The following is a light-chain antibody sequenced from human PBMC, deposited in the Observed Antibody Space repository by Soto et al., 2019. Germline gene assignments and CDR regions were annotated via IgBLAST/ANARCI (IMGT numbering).Light chain of an antibody. J-gene: IGKJ5*01. V-gene: IGKV1-12*01. CDR3: QQVNVLPIP. Sequence: DIQMTQSPSSVSASVGDRVTITCRASQGISSWLAWYQQKPGKAPELLIYEASNLQTGVPSRFSGSGSGTDFNLSISSLQPEDFATYYCQQVNVLPIPFGLGTRLEIK. CDR1: QGISSW. CDR2: EAS.